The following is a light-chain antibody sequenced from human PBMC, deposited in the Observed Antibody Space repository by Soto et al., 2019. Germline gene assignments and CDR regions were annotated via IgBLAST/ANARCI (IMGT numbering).Light chain of an antibody. CDR3: QQYNAWPRT. CDR2: GAS. J-gene: IGKJ1*01. V-gene: IGKV3-15*01. CDR1: QSVSSN. Sequence: EIVLTQSPATLSSSPGETATLSCRASQSVSSNLAWYQQKPGQAPRLLIYGASTRATGIPARFSGSGSGTEFTLTITSLQSEDFAVYYCQQYNAWPRTFGQGTKVDIK.